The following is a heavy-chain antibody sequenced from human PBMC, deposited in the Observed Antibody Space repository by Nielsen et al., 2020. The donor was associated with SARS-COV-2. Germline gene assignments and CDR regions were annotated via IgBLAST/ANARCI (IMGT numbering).Heavy chain of an antibody. J-gene: IGHJ6*03. CDR1: GGSVNTHAW. CDR2: VYYTGRT. CDR3: ASIRSYYYMDV. V-gene: IGHV4-39*01. D-gene: IGHD3-3*02. Sequence: SQTLSLTCAVFGGSVNTHAWWSWVRQPPGKGLEWIGSVYYTGRTSYTPSLRSRVTIFEDTSRNQFSLKLTSLTAADTAVYYCASIRSYYYMDVWGEGTSVTVSS.